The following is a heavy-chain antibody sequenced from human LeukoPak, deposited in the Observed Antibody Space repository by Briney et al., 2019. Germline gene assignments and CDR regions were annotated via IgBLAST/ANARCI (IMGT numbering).Heavy chain of an antibody. CDR1: GFTLSSFE. V-gene: IGHV3-48*02. CDR2: ISSSSSTI. D-gene: IGHD6-13*01. Sequence: GGSQRLSCAASGFTLSSFEMNWVRKAPGKGLEWVLYISSSSSTIYYADSVKGRFTISRDNAKNSLYLQMNSLRDEDTAVYYCARDSSSWHYYYYYGMDVWGQGTTVTVSS. CDR3: ARDSSSWHYYYYYGMDV. J-gene: IGHJ6*02.